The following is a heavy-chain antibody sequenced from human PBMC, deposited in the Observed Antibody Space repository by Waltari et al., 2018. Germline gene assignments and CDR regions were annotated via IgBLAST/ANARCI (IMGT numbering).Heavy chain of an antibody. D-gene: IGHD1-26*01. V-gene: IGHV4-61*02. J-gene: IGHJ3*02. CDR3: ARVFSGSYVLSAFDI. CDR2: IYTSGST. Sequence: QVQLQESGPGLVKPSQTLSLTCTVSGGSISSGSYYWSWIRQPAGKGLEWIGRIYTSGSTNYNPSLKSRVTISVDTSKNQFSLKLSSVTAADTAVYYCARVFSGSYVLSAFDIWGQGTMVTVSS. CDR1: GGSISSGSYY.